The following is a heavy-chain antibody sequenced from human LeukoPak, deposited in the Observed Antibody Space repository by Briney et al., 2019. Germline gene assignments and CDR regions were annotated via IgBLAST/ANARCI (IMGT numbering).Heavy chain of an antibody. CDR2: VNHSGST. Sequence: SETLSLTCAVYGGSFSAYYWSWIRQPPGKGLEWIGEVNHSGSTNYNPSLKSRVTVSGDTSKNQFSLKLTSVTVADTAVYYCARESSFYGGNSGLNYWGQGTLVTVSS. V-gene: IGHV4-34*01. CDR3: ARESSFYGGNSGLNY. CDR1: GGSFSAYY. J-gene: IGHJ4*02. D-gene: IGHD4-23*01.